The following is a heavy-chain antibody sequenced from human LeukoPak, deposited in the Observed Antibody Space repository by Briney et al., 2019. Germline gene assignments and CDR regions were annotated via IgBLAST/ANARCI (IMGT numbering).Heavy chain of an antibody. CDR2: ISVRSNYI. CDR1: GYTFSSFS. Sequence: GGSLRLSCVASGYTFSSFSINWVRQAPGKGLEWVSSISVRSNYIYYADSVRGRFSISRDDARNSLYLQIDSLRGDDTAVYYCVRLRRNYDSSGYYYYYDYWAQGTLVTVSS. D-gene: IGHD3-22*01. V-gene: IGHV3-21*01. CDR3: VRLRRNYDSSGYYYYYDY. J-gene: IGHJ4*02.